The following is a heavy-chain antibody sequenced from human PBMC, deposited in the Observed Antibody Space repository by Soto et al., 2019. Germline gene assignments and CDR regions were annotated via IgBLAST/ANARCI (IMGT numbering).Heavy chain of an antibody. J-gene: IGHJ3*02. Sequence: GGSLRLSCAASGFTFSNYAMSWVRQAPGEGLEWVSAVAGSGGSTYYADSAKDRFIISRDNSKNALYLQMKTLTAADTAVYYCASLPYSRGDTFDIWGQGTMVTVSS. CDR2: VAGSGGST. D-gene: IGHD2-21*01. V-gene: IGHV3-23*01. CDR1: GFTFSNYA. CDR3: ASLPYSRGDTFDI.